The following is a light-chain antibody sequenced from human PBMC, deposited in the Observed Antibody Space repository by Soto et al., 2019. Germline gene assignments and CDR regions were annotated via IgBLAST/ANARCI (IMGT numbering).Light chain of an antibody. CDR3: MQALQTPYT. CDR1: LSLLHSNGYNY. Sequence: DIVMTQSPLSLPVTPGEPASISCRSSLSLLHSNGYNYLDWYLQKPEQSPQLLIYLGSNRASGVPDRFSGSGSGTDFTLKIGRVEAEDVGVYYCMQALQTPYTFGQGPKVDIK. CDR2: LGS. J-gene: IGKJ2*01. V-gene: IGKV2-28*01.